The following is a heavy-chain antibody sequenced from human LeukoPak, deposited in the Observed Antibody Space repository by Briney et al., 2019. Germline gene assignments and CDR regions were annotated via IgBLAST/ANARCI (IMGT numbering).Heavy chain of an antibody. Sequence: PSETLSLTCTVSGYYVTDGYSWGWIRQPPGKGLEGIGPIYHFGDTFYNPSPNTRVTLSVDTSQNQISLTLTSLTAADTATYYCARIDKTQRLVLGVEQCGQGTLVTVSS. J-gene: IGHJ1*01. CDR2: IYHFGDT. CDR1: GYYVTDGYS. CDR3: ARIDKTQRLVLGVEQ. D-gene: IGHD6-13*01. V-gene: IGHV4-38-2*02.